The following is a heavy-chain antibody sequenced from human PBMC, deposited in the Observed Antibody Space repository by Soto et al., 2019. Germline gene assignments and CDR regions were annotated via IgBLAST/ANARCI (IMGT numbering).Heavy chain of an antibody. D-gene: IGHD6-6*01. CDR2: ISSRTDYI. J-gene: IGHJ6*02. CDR1: GFTLSNYR. CDR3: GREKEDEGSSSLRVYYGLDV. V-gene: IGHV3-21*01. Sequence: EVQLVESGGGPVKSGGSLRLSCVASGFTLSNYRMTWVRQGPGKGLEWVSSISSRTDYIHYTESVKGRFTISRDNAKNSLYLQMNSLRNEDAAVYYCGREKEDEGSSSLRVYYGLDVWGQGTTVTVSS.